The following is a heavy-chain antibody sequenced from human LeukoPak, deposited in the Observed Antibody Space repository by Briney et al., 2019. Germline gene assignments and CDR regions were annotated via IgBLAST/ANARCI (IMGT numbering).Heavy chain of an antibody. CDR1: GYTFTTYS. J-gene: IGHJ3*02. CDR3: AREEGAPIAAANI. CDR2: ISAYNGNT. Sequence: GASVKVSCKASGYTFTTYSISWVRQAPGQGLEWMGWISAYNGNTNSAQKFQGRVTMTTDTSTSTAYMELRSLRSDDTAVFYCAREEGAPIAAANIWGLGTMVTVSS. V-gene: IGHV1-18*01. D-gene: IGHD6-13*01.